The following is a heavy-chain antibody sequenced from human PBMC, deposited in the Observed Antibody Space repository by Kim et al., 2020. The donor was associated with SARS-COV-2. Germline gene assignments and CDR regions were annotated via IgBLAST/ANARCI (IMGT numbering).Heavy chain of an antibody. D-gene: IGHD6-6*01. J-gene: IGHJ6*02. CDR1: GFTFSSYA. Sequence: GGSLRLSCAASGFTFSSYAMHWVRQAPGKGLEWVAVISYDGSNQYYVDSVKGRFTISRDNSKNTLYLQMNSLRAEDTAVYYCAGEYSSSYYYYYGMDVWGQGTTLTVTS. CDR2: ISYDGSNQ. V-gene: IGHV3-30*04. CDR3: AGEYSSSYYYYYGMDV.